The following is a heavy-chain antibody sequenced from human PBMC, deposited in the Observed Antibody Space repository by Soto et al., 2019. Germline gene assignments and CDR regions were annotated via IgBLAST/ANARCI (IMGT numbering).Heavy chain of an antibody. Sequence: GGSLRLSCAASGFTFSSYAMSWVRQAPGKGLEWVTAISGRGGSTYYADSGKGRFTISRDNSKNTLYLQMNSLRAEDTAVYYCARHASDIMITFGGVIEGFDYWGQGTLVTVSS. V-gene: IGHV3-23*01. J-gene: IGHJ4*02. CDR1: GFTFSSYA. CDR3: ARHASDIMITFGGVIEGFDY. D-gene: IGHD3-16*02. CDR2: ISGRGGST.